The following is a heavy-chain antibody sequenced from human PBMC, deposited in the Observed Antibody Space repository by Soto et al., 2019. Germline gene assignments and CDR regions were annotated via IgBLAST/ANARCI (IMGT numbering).Heavy chain of an antibody. D-gene: IGHD5-12*01. CDR1: GFTFSSYA. Sequence: PGGSLRLSCAASGFTFSSYAMHWVRHAPGKGLEWVAVISYDGSNKYYADSVKGRFTISRDNSKNTLYLQMNSLRAEDTAVYYCARDHGLSRWLRLKENYYYGMDVWGQGTTVTVSS. V-gene: IGHV3-30-3*01. CDR3: ARDHGLSRWLRLKENYYYGMDV. CDR2: ISYDGSNK. J-gene: IGHJ6*02.